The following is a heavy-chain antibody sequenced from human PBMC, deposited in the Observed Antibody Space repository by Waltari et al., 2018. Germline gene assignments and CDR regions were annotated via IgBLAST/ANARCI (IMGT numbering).Heavy chain of an antibody. V-gene: IGHV3-7*03. CDR2: IKPDGSEK. Sequence: EVQLVESGGGLVQPGGSLRLSCAASGFTFNTYWMSWGRQAPGKGLEGVANIKPDGSEKHYVDSVKGRFTISRDNAKNSLYLQMNSLRADDTAVYYCARPGQTDAFDIWGQGTMVTVSS. CDR1: GFTFNTYW. CDR3: ARPGQTDAFDI. J-gene: IGHJ3*02.